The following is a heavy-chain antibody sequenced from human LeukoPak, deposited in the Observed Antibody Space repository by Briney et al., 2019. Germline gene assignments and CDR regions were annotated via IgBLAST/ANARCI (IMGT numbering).Heavy chain of an antibody. Sequence: GGSLRLSCAASGFTVSSNYMSWVRQAPGKGLEWVSVIYSGGSTYYADSVKGRFTISRDNSKNTLYLQMNSLRAEDTAVYYCARDEYGDYGCDRWGQGTLVTVSS. D-gene: IGHD4-17*01. V-gene: IGHV3-66*01. CDR2: IYSGGST. CDR3: ARDEYGDYGCDR. CDR1: GFTVSSNY. J-gene: IGHJ5*02.